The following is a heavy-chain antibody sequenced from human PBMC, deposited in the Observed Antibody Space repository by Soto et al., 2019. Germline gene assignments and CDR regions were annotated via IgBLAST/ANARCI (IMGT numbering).Heavy chain of an antibody. V-gene: IGHV1-69*12. D-gene: IGHD6-19*01. Sequence: QVQLVQSGAEVKKPGSAVKVSCKASGGTFSSYAISWVRQAPGQGVEWMAGIIPIFGTANYAQKFQGRVTITADESTSTAYMELSSLRSEDTAVYYCASRREAYSGGWYEAEVACDIWGQGTMVTVSS. CDR1: GGTFSSYA. CDR2: IIPIFGTA. CDR3: ASRREAYSGGWYEAEVACDI. J-gene: IGHJ3*02.